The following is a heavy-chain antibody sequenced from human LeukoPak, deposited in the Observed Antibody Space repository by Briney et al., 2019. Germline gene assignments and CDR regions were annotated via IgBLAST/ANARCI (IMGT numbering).Heavy chain of an antibody. CDR3: AKMGAAVTTQVGDYFDY. CDR1: GFTFSSYG. V-gene: IGHV3-30*02. D-gene: IGHD1-26*01. Sequence: GGSLRLSCAASGFTFSSYGMHWVRQAPGKGLEWVAFIRYDGSNKYYADSVKGRFTISRDNSKNTLYLQMNSLRGEDTALYYCAKMGAAVTTQVGDYFDYWGQGALVTVSS. CDR2: IRYDGSNK. J-gene: IGHJ4*02.